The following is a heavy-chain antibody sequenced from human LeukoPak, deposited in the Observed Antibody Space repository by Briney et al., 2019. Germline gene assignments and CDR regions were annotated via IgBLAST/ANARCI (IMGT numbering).Heavy chain of an antibody. CDR2: ISAYNGNT. CDR1: GYTFTSYG. J-gene: IGHJ4*02. D-gene: IGHD1-26*01. CDR3: ARDDDGSGSYTYFDY. V-gene: IGHV1-18*01. Sequence: ASVKVSRKASGYTFTSYGISWVRQAPGQGLEGMGWISAYNGNTNYAQKLQGRVTMTTDTSTSTAYMELRSLRSDDTAVYYCARDDDGSGSYTYFDYWGQGTLVTVSS.